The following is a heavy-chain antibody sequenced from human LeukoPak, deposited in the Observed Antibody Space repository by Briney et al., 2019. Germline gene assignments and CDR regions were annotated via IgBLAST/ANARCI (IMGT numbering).Heavy chain of an antibody. J-gene: IGHJ4*02. V-gene: IGHV3-48*02. Sequence: GGSLRLSCAASGFTFSSYAMSWVRQAPGKGLEWVSYISSSSSTIYYADSVKGRFTISRDNAKNSLYLQMNSLRDEDTAVYYCARGGSSGSRNFDYWGQGTPVTVSS. D-gene: IGHD3-22*01. CDR3: ARGGSSGSRNFDY. CDR1: GFTFSSYA. CDR2: ISSSSSTI.